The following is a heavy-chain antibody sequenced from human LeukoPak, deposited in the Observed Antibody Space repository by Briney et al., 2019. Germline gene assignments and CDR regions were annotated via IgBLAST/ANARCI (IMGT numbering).Heavy chain of an antibody. CDR3: ARHKYSSGCPPEGAFDI. Sequence: SETLSLTCTVSGASISSTTYYWGWIRQPPRKGLEWIASIYYSGSTYYNPSLKSRVTISVDTSKNQFSLKLSSVTAADTAVYYCARHKYSSGCPPEGAFDIWGQGTMVTVSS. D-gene: IGHD6-19*01. V-gene: IGHV4-39*01. CDR1: GASISSTTYY. CDR2: IYYSGST. J-gene: IGHJ3*02.